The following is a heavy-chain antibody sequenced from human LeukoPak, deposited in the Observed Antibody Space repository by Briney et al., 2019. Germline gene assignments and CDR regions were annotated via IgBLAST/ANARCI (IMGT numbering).Heavy chain of an antibody. CDR3: ARTTVTISWDAFDI. CDR1: GFTFSSYW. CDR2: IKQDGSEK. V-gene: IGHV3-7*01. J-gene: IGHJ3*02. Sequence: GGSLRLSCAASGFTFSSYWMSWVRQAPGKGLEWVANIKQDGSEKYYVDSVKGRFTISRDNAKNSLYLQMNSLRAEDTAVYYCARTTVTISWDAFDIWGQGTMVTVSS. D-gene: IGHD4-17*01.